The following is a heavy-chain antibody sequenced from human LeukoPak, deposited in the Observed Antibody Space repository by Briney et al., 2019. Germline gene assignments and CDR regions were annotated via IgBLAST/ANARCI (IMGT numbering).Heavy chain of an antibody. J-gene: IGHJ3*02. CDR3: ARDVHTVVVVAATRDAFEI. V-gene: IGHV1-46*01. CDR1: GYTFTSYY. CDR2: INPSGGST. D-gene: IGHD2-15*01. Sequence: ASVKVSCKASGYTFTSYYMHWVRQAPGQGLEWMGIINPSGGSTSYAQKFQGRVTMTEDTSTDTAYMELRSLRSDDTAVYYCARDVHTVVVVAATRDAFEIWGQGTMVTVSS.